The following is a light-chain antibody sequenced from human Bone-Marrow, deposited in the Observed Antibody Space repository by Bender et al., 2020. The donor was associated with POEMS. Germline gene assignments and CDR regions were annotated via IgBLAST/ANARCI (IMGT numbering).Light chain of an antibody. V-gene: IGLV1-40*01. CDR1: SSNTGSGYD. Sequence: QSVLTQPPSVSGAPGQRVTISCTGSSSNTGSGYDINWYQHLPGTAPKLLIYGYNNRPSGVPDRFSGSKSDNTASLTISGLQAEDEADYYCGSYEGSNNKVFGGGTKLTVL. CDR3: GSYEGSNNKV. J-gene: IGLJ3*02. CDR2: GYN.